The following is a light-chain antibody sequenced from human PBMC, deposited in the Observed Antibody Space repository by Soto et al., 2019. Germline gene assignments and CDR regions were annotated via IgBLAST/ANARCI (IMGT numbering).Light chain of an antibody. CDR2: GAS. CDR3: QQYNNWTRT. Sequence: EILLTQSPATLSSFPGDRVTLSCGASQSVSSNLAWYQQKPGQAPRLLIYGASTRATGIPARLSGSGYGTEFTITISSMKSEDFEVYYCQQYNNWTRTFGQGTKVDIK. CDR1: QSVSSN. V-gene: IGKV3-15*01. J-gene: IGKJ1*01.